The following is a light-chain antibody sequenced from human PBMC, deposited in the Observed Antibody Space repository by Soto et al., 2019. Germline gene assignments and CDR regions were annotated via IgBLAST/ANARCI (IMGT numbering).Light chain of an antibody. Sequence: QSALTQPPSASGSPGQSVTISCTGTSSDVGGYNLVSWYQQHPGKAPKLMIYEVNKRPSGVPDRFSGSKSGNTASLTVSGLQAEDEGDYYCSSYASGNNVVFGGGTQLTVL. V-gene: IGLV2-8*01. CDR3: SSYASGNNVV. J-gene: IGLJ2*01. CDR1: SSDVGGYNL. CDR2: EVN.